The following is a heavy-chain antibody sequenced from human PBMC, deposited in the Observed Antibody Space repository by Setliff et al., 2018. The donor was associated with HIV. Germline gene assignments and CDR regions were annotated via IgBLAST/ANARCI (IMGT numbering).Heavy chain of an antibody. J-gene: IGHJ4*02. CDR1: GFTVSSNY. Sequence: GGSLRLSCAASGFTVSSNYMSWVRQAPGKGLEWVSVIYSGGSTYHADSVKGRFTLSRDTSKNTLFLQMNSLRPEDAAVYYCARVRLYNTALDYWGQGTLVTVSS. CDR2: IYSGGST. D-gene: IGHD3-3*01. CDR3: ARVRLYNTALDY. V-gene: IGHV3-53*05.